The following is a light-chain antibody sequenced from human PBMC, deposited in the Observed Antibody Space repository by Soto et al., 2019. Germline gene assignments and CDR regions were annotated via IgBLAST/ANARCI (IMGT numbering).Light chain of an antibody. CDR2: DAS. CDR1: QSISSY. Sequence: DIQMTQTPSTLSASVGDRVTITCRASQSISSYLNWYQHRPGKAPRLLIYDASTLESGVPSRFSGSGSGTEFTLTINNLQPDDLATYICQQYKSYSTFGRGTKVDIK. J-gene: IGKJ1*01. V-gene: IGKV1-5*01. CDR3: QQYKSYST.